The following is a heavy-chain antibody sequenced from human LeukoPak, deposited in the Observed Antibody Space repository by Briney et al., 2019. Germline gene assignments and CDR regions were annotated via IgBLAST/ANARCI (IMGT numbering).Heavy chain of an antibody. J-gene: IGHJ1*01. D-gene: IGHD4-11*01. CDR1: GFTFSSYW. CDR3: ATYSILNAREFRY. CDR2: IKQDGSEK. Sequence: PGKSLRLSCAASGFTFSSYWMSWVRQAPGKGLEWVANIKQDGSEKYYVDSVKGRFTISRDNAKNSVYLQMNSLGADDTAVYYCATYSILNAREFRYWGQGTLVTVTS. V-gene: IGHV3-7*01.